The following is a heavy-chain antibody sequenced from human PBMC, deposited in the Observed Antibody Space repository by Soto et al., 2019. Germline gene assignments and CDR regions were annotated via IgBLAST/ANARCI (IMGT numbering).Heavy chain of an antibody. Sequence: PGGSLRLSCAASGFTFSSYAMHWVRQAPGKGLEWVAVISYNGGSKYYADSVKGRFTISRDNAKNSLYLQMNSLRAEDTALYYCAKDMVRGVFAGYDYWGQGTLVTVSS. V-gene: IGHV3-30*04. J-gene: IGHJ4*02. CDR3: AKDMVRGVFAGYDY. D-gene: IGHD3-10*01. CDR2: ISYNGGSK. CDR1: GFTFSSYA.